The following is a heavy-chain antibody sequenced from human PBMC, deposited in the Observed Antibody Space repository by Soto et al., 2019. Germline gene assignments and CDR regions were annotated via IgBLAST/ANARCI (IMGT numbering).Heavy chain of an antibody. J-gene: IGHJ4*02. CDR2: IIPIFGTA. CDR3: ARDQVTIFGVVAYYFDY. Sequence: SVKIYCKASGDTFSSYAISWVRQATGQGLEWMGGIIPIFGTANYAQKFQGRVTITADESTSTAYMELSSLRSEDTAVYYCARDQVTIFGVVAYYFDYWGQGTLVTVSS. D-gene: IGHD3-3*01. CDR1: GDTFSSYA. V-gene: IGHV1-69*13.